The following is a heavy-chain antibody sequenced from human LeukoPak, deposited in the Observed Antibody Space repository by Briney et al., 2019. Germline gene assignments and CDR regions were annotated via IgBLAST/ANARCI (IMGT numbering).Heavy chain of an antibody. J-gene: IGHJ3*02. D-gene: IGHD3-22*01. Sequence: PGRSLRLSCAASGFTFSSYAMHWVRQAPGKGLEWVAVISYDGSNKYYADSVKGRFTISRDNSKNTLYLQMNSLRAEDTAVYYCARGKDPYYYDSSGYFGDGAFDIWGQGTMVTVSS. CDR1: GFTFSSYA. V-gene: IGHV3-30-3*01. CDR2: ISYDGSNK. CDR3: ARGKDPYYYDSSGYFGDGAFDI.